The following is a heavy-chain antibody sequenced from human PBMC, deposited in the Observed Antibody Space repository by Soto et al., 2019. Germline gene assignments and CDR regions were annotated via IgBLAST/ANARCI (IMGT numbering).Heavy chain of an antibody. Sequence: EVQLVESGGGLVQPGRSLRLSCAASGFTFDDYAMHWVRQAPGKGLEWVSGISWNSGSIGYADSVKGRFTISRDNAKNSLYLQMNSLRAEDTALYYCAKPGSSDWSDYWGQGTLVTVSS. V-gene: IGHV3-9*01. CDR3: AKPGSSDWSDY. J-gene: IGHJ4*02. D-gene: IGHD6-19*01. CDR1: GFTFDDYA. CDR2: ISWNSGSI.